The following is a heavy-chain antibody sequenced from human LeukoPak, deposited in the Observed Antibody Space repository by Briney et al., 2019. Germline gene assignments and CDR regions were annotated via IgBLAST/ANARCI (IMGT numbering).Heavy chain of an antibody. CDR2: IYSGGST. J-gene: IGHJ4*02. CDR1: GFSVSSNY. V-gene: IGHV3-53*01. Sequence: GGSLRLSCAASGFSVSSNYMSWVRQAPRKGLEWVSVIYSGGSTYYADSVKGRFTISRDNSKNTLYLQMNSLRAEDTAVYYCARGPYSEGRGFDYWGQGTLVTVSS. D-gene: IGHD6-13*01. CDR3: ARGPYSEGRGFDY.